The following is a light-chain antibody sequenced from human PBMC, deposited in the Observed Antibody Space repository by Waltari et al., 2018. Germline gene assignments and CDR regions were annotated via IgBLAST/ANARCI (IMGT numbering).Light chain of an antibody. V-gene: IGKV3-20*01. CDR3: QQYGGSPRYT. J-gene: IGKJ2*01. CDR1: QSVSSSH. CDR2: GAS. Sequence: EIVLTQSPGTLSLSPGERATLSCRASQSVSSSHLAWYQQKPGQAPRLLIYGASSRATGIPDRFSGSGSGTDFTLTISRLEPEDFAIYYCQQYGGSPRYTFGQGTKLEIK.